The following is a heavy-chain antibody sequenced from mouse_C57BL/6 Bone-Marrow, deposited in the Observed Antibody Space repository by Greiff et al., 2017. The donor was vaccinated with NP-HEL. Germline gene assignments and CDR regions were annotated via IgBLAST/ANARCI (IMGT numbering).Heavy chain of an antibody. J-gene: IGHJ3*01. CDR1: GYTFTNYW. V-gene: IGHV1-63*01. CDR2: IYPGGGYT. CDR3: ARGYVSVVPSWFAY. D-gene: IGHD1-1*01. Sequence: QVQLQQSGAELVRPGTSVKMSCKASGYTFTNYWIGWAKQRPGHGLEWIGDIYPGGGYTNYNEKFKGKATLTADKSSSTAYMQFSSLTSEDSAIYYCARGYVSVVPSWFAYWGQGTLVTVSA.